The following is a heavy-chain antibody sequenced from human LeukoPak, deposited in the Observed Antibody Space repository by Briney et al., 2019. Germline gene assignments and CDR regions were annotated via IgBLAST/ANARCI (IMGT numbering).Heavy chain of an antibody. CDR1: GFTLDDYG. CDR2: INWNGGST. Sequence: GGSLRLSCAASGFTLDDYGMSRLRQAPAKGLEWVSGINWNGGSTGYADSVKGRFTISRDNAKNSLYLQMNSLRAEDTALYYCARSTAADAEYYFDYWGQGTLVTVSS. J-gene: IGHJ4*02. D-gene: IGHD6-13*01. CDR3: ARSTAADAEYYFDY. V-gene: IGHV3-20*04.